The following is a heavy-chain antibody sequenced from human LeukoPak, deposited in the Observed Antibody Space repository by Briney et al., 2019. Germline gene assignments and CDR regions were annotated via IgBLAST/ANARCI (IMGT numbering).Heavy chain of an antibody. V-gene: IGHV3-30*18. J-gene: IGHJ3*02. CDR3: AEDYDSSGWAAFDI. Sequence: PGGSLRLSCAASGFTFNSFGMHWVRQASGKGLEWVAVISYDGSNKYFADSVKGRFTISRDNSKNTLYLQMNSLRAEDTAVYYCAEDYDSSGWAAFDIWGQGTMVTVSS. D-gene: IGHD3-22*01. CDR1: GFTFNSFG. CDR2: ISYDGSNK.